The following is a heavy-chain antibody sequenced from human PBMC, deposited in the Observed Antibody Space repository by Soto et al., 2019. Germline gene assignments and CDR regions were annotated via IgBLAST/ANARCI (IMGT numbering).Heavy chain of an antibody. D-gene: IGHD3-22*01. Sequence: SVKVCCKDPGGTFSSYAISWVRPAPGQGLEWMGGIIPIFGTANYAQKFQGRVTITADESTSTAYMELSSLRSEDTAVYYCASDRSGSSGYGYWGQGTLVTVSS. CDR2: IIPIFGTA. J-gene: IGHJ4*02. V-gene: IGHV1-69*13. CDR3: ASDRSGSSGYGY. CDR1: GGTFSSYA.